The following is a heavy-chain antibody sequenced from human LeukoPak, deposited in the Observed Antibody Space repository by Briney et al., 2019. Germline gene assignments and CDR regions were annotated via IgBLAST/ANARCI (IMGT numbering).Heavy chain of an antibody. J-gene: IGHJ4*02. V-gene: IGHV4-34*01. D-gene: IGHD6-19*01. CDR1: GGSFSGYY. CDR2: INHSGST. Sequence: SETLSLTCAVYGGSFSGYYWSWIRQPPGKGLEWIGEINHSGSTNYNPSLKSRVTISVDTSKNQFSLKLSSVTAADTAVYYCARDRGSGWYKYWGQGTLVTVSS. CDR3: ARDRGSGWYKY.